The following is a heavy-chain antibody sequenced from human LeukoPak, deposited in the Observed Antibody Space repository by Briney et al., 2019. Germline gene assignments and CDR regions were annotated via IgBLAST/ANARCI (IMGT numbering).Heavy chain of an antibody. Sequence: PSETLSLTCTVSGGSISSYYWNWIRQPPGKGLEWIGYIYYSGTTNYNPSLKSRASMSVDTSKNQFSLKLSSVTAADTAVYYCARPLLWERPGDSSFSLLGAFDIWGQGTMVTVSS. CDR1: GGSISSYY. J-gene: IGHJ3*02. D-gene: IGHD3-22*01. CDR3: ARPLLWERPGDSSFSLLGAFDI. CDR2: IYYSGTT. V-gene: IGHV4-59*01.